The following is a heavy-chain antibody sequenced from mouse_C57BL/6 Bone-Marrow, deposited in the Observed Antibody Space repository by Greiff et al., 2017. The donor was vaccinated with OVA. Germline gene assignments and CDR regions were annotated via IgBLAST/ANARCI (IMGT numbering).Heavy chain of an antibody. CDR2: IDPETGGT. CDR3: TKAPYDYDAAY. D-gene: IGHD2-4*01. V-gene: IGHV1-15*01. J-gene: IGHJ3*01. Sequence: VQGVESGAELVRPGASVTLSCKASGYTFTDYEMHWVKQTPVHGLEWIGAIDPETGGTAYNQKFKGKAILTADKSSSTAYMELRSLTSEDSAVYYCTKAPYDYDAAYWGQGTLVTVSA. CDR1: GYTFTDYE.